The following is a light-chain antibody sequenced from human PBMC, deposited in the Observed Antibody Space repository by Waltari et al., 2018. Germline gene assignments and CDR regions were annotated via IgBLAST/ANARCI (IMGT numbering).Light chain of an antibody. V-gene: IGKV3-20*01. CDR1: QSVSRA. CDR2: GAS. Sequence: EIVLTQSPGTLSLSLGERATVSCRASQSVSRALAWYQQKPGQAPRLLFYGASTRATGIPDRFSGSCSGTDFSLTISRLEPDDFAVYYCQHYLRLPVTFGQGTTVEI. J-gene: IGKJ1*01. CDR3: QHYLRLPVT.